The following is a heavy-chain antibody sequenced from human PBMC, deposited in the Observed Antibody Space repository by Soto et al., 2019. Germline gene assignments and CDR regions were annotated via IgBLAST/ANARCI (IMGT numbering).Heavy chain of an antibody. V-gene: IGHV3-30-3*01. CDR1: GFTFSSYA. CDR3: ARESSLVGYYYGMDV. Sequence: QVQLVESGGGVVQPGRSLRLSCAASGFTFSSYAMHWVRQAPGKGLEWVAVISYDGSNKYYADSVKGRFTISRDNFKNTQYLQMISLRAEDTAVYYCARESSLVGYYYGMDVWGQGTTVTVSS. CDR2: ISYDGSNK. J-gene: IGHJ6*02. D-gene: IGHD6-6*01.